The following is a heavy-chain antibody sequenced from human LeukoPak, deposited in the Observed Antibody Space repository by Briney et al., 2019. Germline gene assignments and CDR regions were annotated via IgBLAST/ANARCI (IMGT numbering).Heavy chain of an antibody. D-gene: IGHD3-22*01. CDR1: GFTFSSYG. Sequence: GGSLRLSCAASGFTFSSYGMHWVRQAPGKGLEWVAFIRYDGSNKYYADSVKGRFTIARDNSKNTLYLQMDSLRAEDTAVYYCAKDKYDYYDSSGLVDYWGQGTLVTVSS. CDR3: AKDKYDYYDSSGLVDY. J-gene: IGHJ4*02. CDR2: IRYDGSNK. V-gene: IGHV3-30*02.